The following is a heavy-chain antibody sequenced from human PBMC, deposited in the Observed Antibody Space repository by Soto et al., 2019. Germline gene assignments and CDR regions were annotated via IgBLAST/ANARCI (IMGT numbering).Heavy chain of an antibody. CDR3: AKKGYCSNSSCFVGNNWFDP. CDR1: GASISSGDYS. CDR2: IYYTGTT. J-gene: IGHJ5*02. D-gene: IGHD2-2*01. V-gene: IGHV4-31*03. Sequence: QVQLQESGPGLVKPSQTLSLTCTVSGASISSGDYSWSWIRQYPGQGLEWIGDIYYTGTTNYNPSLKSRLTISVDTSKNQFSLKLTSVTAADTAVYYRAKKGYCSNSSCFVGNNWFDPWGQGTRVTVSS.